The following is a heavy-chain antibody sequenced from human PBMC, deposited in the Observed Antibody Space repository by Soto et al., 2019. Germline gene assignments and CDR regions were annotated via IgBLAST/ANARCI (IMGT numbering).Heavy chain of an antibody. CDR3: ARGPQIVVRYEGFEI. V-gene: IGHV3-66*01. D-gene: IGHD3-22*01. CDR1: GFTVSTNY. CDR2: VYSGGST. Sequence: EVQLVESGGGLVQPGGSLRLSCAVSGFTVSTNYMSWIRQAPGKGLEWVSVVYSGGSTYYADSVKGRFTISRDSSKNTVYLQMNSLRAEDTAVYYCARGPQIVVRYEGFEIWGRGTMVTVSS. J-gene: IGHJ3*02.